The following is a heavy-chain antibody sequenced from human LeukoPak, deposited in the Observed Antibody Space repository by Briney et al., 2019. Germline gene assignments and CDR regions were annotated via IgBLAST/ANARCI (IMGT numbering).Heavy chain of an antibody. CDR3: ARDSVTMVRGLYYYGMDV. CDR2: ISAYNGNT. D-gene: IGHD3-10*01. Sequence: ASVTVSCTASGYTFTSYGISWVRQAPGQGLEWMGWISAYNGNTNYAQKLQGRVTMTTDTSTSTAYMELRSLRSDDTAVYYCARDSVTMVRGLYYYGMDVWGQGTTVTVSS. V-gene: IGHV1-18*01. CDR1: GYTFTSYG. J-gene: IGHJ6*02.